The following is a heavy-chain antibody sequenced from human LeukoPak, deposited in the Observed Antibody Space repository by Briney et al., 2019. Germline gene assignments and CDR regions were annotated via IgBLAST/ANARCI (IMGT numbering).Heavy chain of an antibody. Sequence: SETLSLTCTVSGGSFNSYYWSWVRHSPGKGLEWIGHIYHTGSTNYNPSLTSRVIISVDTSKNQFSLNLSSVTAAHTAVYYCASIKFPVQTYVDVWGKGTTVIVSS. CDR2: IYHTGST. CDR3: ASIKFPVQTYVDV. CDR1: GGSFNSYY. J-gene: IGHJ6*04. D-gene: IGHD3-16*01. V-gene: IGHV4-59*08.